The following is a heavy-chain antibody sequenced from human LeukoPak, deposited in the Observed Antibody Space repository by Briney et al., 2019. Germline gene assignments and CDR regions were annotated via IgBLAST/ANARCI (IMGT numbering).Heavy chain of an antibody. CDR1: GGSISSGDYY. Sequence: SQTLSLTCTVSGGSISSGDYYWSWIRQPPGKGLEWIGNIYYSGSTYYNPSLKSRVTISVDTSKNQFSLKLSSVTAADTAVYYCARSYYNILTGYLLFDFWGQGTLVTVSS. V-gene: IGHV4-30-4*01. D-gene: IGHD3-9*01. CDR3: ARSYYNILTGYLLFDF. J-gene: IGHJ4*02. CDR2: IYYSGST.